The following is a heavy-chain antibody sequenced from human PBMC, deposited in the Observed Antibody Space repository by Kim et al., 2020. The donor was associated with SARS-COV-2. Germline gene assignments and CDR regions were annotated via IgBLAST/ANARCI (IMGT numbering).Heavy chain of an antibody. CDR1: GFTFSSYD. J-gene: IGHJ4*02. CDR3: ARGYCSGGSCYSVLDY. V-gene: IGHV3-48*02. Sequence: GGSLRLSCAASGFTFSSYDMNWVRQAPGKGLEWVSYIGRSGTTIYCADSVKGRFTISRDNAGNSLYLQMNSLRDEDTAVYYCARGYCSGGSCYSVLDYWGQGTLVTVSS. CDR2: IGRSGTTI. D-gene: IGHD2-15*01.